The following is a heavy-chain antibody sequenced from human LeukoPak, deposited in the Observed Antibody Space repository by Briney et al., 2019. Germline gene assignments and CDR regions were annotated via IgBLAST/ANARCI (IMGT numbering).Heavy chain of an antibody. CDR1: GGSFSGYY. V-gene: IGHV4-34*01. D-gene: IGHD3-22*01. CDR2: INHSGST. CDR3: ARVYYDSSGPVRLDY. J-gene: IGHJ4*02. Sequence: SETLSLTCAVYGGSFSGYYWSWIRQPPGKGLEWIGEINHSGSTNYNPSLKIRVTISVDTSKNQFSLKLSSVTAADTAVYYCARVYYDSSGPVRLDYWGQGTLVTVSS.